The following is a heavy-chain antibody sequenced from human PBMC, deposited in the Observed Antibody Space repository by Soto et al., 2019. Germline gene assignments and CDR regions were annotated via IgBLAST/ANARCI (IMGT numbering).Heavy chain of an antibody. CDR3: ARRQNWNNLFDT. J-gene: IGHJ4*02. V-gene: IGHV4-59*08. Sequence: QFQLQESGPGLVKPSETLSLTCTVSGASISYYYWSWIRQTPGKGLEWIGCSYYSGSTTYNPSLKSRVTISIDTSKTQSSLRLRSVTAADTAVYYCARRQNWNNLFDTWGQGTLVIVSS. CDR2: SYYSGST. CDR1: GASISYYY. D-gene: IGHD1-1*01.